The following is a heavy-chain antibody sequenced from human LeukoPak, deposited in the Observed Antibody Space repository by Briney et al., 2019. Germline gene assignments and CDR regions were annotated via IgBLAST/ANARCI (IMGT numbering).Heavy chain of an antibody. Sequence: GGSLRLSCAASGFTVSSNYMSWVRQAPGKGLGWVSVIYSGGSTYYADSVKGRFTISRDNSKNTLYLQMNSLRAEDTAVYYCARDSRYGGYVDCWGQGTLVTVSP. CDR3: ARDSRYGGYVDC. CDR2: IYSGGST. CDR1: GFTVSSNY. J-gene: IGHJ4*02. D-gene: IGHD4-23*01. V-gene: IGHV3-66*01.